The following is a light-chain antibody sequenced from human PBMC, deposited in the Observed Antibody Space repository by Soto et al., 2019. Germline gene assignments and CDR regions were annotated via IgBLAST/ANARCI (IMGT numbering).Light chain of an antibody. CDR3: QQYNSWPPRT. J-gene: IGKJ1*01. CDR1: QTVSNN. CDR2: GAS. Sequence: VMTQSPATLSVSPGQRATLSCRASQTVSNNLARYQQKPGQAPRLLIYGASTRATGIPDRFSGRGSGTEFTLTISSLQSEDFAVYYCQQYNSWPPRTFGQGTKVDNK. V-gene: IGKV3-15*01.